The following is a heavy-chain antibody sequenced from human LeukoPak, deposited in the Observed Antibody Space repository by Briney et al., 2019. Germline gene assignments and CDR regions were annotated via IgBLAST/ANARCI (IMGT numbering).Heavy chain of an antibody. CDR3: ARFIAAPWYWFDP. V-gene: IGHV3-21*01. Sequence: PGGSLRLSCAASGFTFSSYSTNWVRQAPGKGLEWVSSISSSSSYIYYADSVKGRFTISRDNAKNSLYLQMNSLRAEDTAVYYCARFIAAPWYWFDPWGQGTLVTVSS. D-gene: IGHD6-13*01. CDR1: GFTFSSYS. J-gene: IGHJ5*02. CDR2: ISSSSSYI.